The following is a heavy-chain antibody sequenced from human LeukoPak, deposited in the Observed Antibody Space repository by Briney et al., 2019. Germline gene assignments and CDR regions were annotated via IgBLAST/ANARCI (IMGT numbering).Heavy chain of an antibody. CDR3: ARDFSPDGYSYGYSFDY. J-gene: IGHJ4*02. V-gene: IGHV3-33*01. D-gene: IGHD5-18*01. Sequence: GRSLRLSCATSGFTFSTSVMHWVRQAPGKGLEWVAVIRFDGSYKYYAASVKGRFTISRDNTENTVYLQMNSLRVEDTAVYYCARDFSPDGYSYGYSFDYWGQGTLVTVSS. CDR1: GFTFSTSV. CDR2: IRFDGSYK.